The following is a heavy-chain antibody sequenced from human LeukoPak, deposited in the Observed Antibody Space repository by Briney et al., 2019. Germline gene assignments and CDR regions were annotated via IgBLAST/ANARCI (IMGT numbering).Heavy chain of an antibody. Sequence: ASVKVSCKPSGYTFATYGISWVRQAPGQGLEWMGWISVCNGNTNYAQKLQGRVTLTTDTSTSTAYMEVRRLRSDDPSVYLCARDLRAGWATDLIHHRDYWGQGTLVTVSS. V-gene: IGHV1-18*01. CDR3: ARDLRAGWATDLIHHRDY. CDR1: GYTFATYG. J-gene: IGHJ4*02. CDR2: ISVCNGNT. D-gene: IGHD3-10*01.